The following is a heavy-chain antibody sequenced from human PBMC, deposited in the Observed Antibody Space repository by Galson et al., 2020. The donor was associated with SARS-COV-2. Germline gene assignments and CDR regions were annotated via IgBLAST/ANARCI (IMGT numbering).Heavy chain of an antibody. Sequence: GESLKISCAASGFTFSSYGMHWVRQAPGQGLEWVAVISYDGSNKYYADSVKGRFTISRDNSKNTLYLQMNSLRAEDTAVYYCAGWLGRVYGMDVWGQGTTVTVSS. CDR3: AGWLGRVYGMDV. V-gene: IGHV3-30*03. J-gene: IGHJ6*02. D-gene: IGHD5-12*01. CDR2: ISYDGSNK. CDR1: GFTFSSYG.